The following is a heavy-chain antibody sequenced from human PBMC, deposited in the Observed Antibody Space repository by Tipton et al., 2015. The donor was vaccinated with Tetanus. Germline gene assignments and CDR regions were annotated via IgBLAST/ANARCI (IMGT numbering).Heavy chain of an antibody. V-gene: IGHV3-7*01. CDR3: ARLRVYCSTACYSREDY. CDR1: GFFFSDAW. CDR2: IKEDGSEM. J-gene: IGHJ4*02. Sequence: SLRLSCAASGFFFSDAWMNWVRQAPGKGLEWVANIKEDGSEMYYADSVKGRFTISRDNARNSLSVHMNSLTAEDTAVYYCARLRVYCSTACYSREDYWGQGTLVTVSS. D-gene: IGHD2/OR15-2a*01.